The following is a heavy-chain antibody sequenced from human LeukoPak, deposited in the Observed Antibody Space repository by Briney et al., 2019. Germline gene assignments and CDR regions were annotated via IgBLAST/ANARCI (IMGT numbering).Heavy chain of an antibody. Sequence: SETLSLTCTVSGGSISNYYWSWIRQPPGKGLEWIGYIYYSGSTNYNPSLKSRVTISVDTSKNQFSLKLSSVTAADTAVYYCARSATTLARFGYFDYWGQGTLVTVSS. D-gene: IGHD4-17*01. V-gene: IGHV4-59*08. J-gene: IGHJ4*02. CDR1: GGSISNYY. CDR3: ARSATTLARFGYFDY. CDR2: IYYSGST.